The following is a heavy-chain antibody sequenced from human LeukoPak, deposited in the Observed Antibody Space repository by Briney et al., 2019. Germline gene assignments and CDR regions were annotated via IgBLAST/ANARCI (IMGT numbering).Heavy chain of an antibody. CDR1: GFTFSSYE. D-gene: IGHD3-9*01. CDR2: ISSSGSTI. J-gene: IGHJ5*01. CDR3: ARGQYFDWFDY. V-gene: IGHV3-48*03. Sequence: GGSLRLSCAASGFTFSSYEMNWVRQAPGKGLEWVSYISSSGSTIYYADSVKGRFTISRDNAKNSLYLQMNSLRAEDTAVYYCARGQYFDWFDYWGQATQVTVSS.